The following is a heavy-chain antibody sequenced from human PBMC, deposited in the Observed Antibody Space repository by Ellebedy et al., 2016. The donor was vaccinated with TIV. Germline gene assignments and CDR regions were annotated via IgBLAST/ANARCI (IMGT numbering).Heavy chain of an antibody. CDR3: AKFPYYYDSSGYSF. CDR2: MRYDGSNK. Sequence: GESLKISCAASGSTFSDYGMHWVRQAPGKGLEWVAFMRYDGSNKYYADSVKGRFTISRDNSKNTLYLRMNSLRAEDTAVYYCAKFPYYYDSSGYSFWGQGTLVSVSS. CDR1: GSTFSDYG. D-gene: IGHD3-22*01. V-gene: IGHV3-30*02. J-gene: IGHJ4*02.